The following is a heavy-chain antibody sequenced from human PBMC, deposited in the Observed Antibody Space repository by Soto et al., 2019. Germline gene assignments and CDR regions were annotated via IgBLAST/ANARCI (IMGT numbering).Heavy chain of an antibody. Sequence: GGSLRLSCEASGFTFNTYSMHWVRQPPGKGLEWLAAIWYDGTQKYYADSVKGRFIISRDNSKKTLYLEMNSLRAEDTAVYYCAKAGGTTVTGLWHFDSWGQGTLVTVSS. D-gene: IGHD4-17*01. CDR1: GFTFNTYS. CDR2: IWYDGTQK. V-gene: IGHV3-33*06. J-gene: IGHJ4*02. CDR3: AKAGGTTVTGLWHFDS.